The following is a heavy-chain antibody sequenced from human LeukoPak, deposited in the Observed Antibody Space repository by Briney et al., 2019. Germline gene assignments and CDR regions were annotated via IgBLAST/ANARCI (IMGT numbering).Heavy chain of an antibody. CDR2: IHSDGST. CDR1: GFTVSSSY. V-gene: IGHV3-53*01. D-gene: IGHD3-22*01. J-gene: IGHJ4*02. Sequence: GGSLRLSCAASGFTVSSSYMRWVRQAPGKGLEWVSIIHSDGSTYYADSVKGRFTNSRDTSKNTLYLQMNSLRGEDTAMYYCARDLDYYDSSGSHRRRNYFDYWGQGTLVTVSS. CDR3: ARDLDYYDSSGSHRRRNYFDY.